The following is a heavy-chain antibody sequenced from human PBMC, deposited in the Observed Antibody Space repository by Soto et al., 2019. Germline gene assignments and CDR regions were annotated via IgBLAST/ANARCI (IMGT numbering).Heavy chain of an antibody. CDR3: ARVRGYSGYDVWIEYGMDV. V-gene: IGHV6-1*01. CDR1: GDSVSSNSAA. Sequence: SQTLSLTCAISGDSVSSNSAALNWIRQSPSRGLERLGRTYYRTKWYNDYTVSVKSRITINPDTSKNQFSLQLNSVTPVVMAVYFCARVRGYSGYDVWIEYGMDVWGHGTTVTVSS. J-gene: IGHJ6*01. CDR2: TYYRTKWYN. D-gene: IGHD5-12*01.